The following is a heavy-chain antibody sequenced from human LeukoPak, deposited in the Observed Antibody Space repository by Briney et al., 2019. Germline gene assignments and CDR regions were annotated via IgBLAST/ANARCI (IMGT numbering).Heavy chain of an antibody. V-gene: IGHV4-34*01. CDR3: ARLGYYYDSSGSDY. D-gene: IGHD3-22*01. J-gene: IGHJ4*02. CDR1: GGSFSGYY. CDR2: INHSGST. Sequence: SETLSLTCAVYGGSFSGYYWSWIRQPPGKGLEWIGEINHSGSTNYNPSLKSRVTISVDTSKNQFSLKLSSVTAADTAVYYCARLGYYYDSSGSDYWGQGTLVTVSS.